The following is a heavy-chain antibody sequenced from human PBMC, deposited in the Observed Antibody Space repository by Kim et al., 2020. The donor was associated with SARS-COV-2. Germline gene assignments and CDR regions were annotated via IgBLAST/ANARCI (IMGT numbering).Heavy chain of an antibody. CDR3: ARSAYYYASSGRKEGVDY. D-gene: IGHD3-22*01. Sequence: KARFTISRDNSKNTLYLQMISLRAEDTAVYYCARSAYYYASSGRKEGVDYWGQGTLVTVSA. V-gene: IGHV3-30*01. J-gene: IGHJ4*02.